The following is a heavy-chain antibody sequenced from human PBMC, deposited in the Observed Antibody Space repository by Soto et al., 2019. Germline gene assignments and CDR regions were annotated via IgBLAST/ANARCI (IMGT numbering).Heavy chain of an antibody. CDR3: ARNRIGSSWHREYFQH. V-gene: IGHV3-7*03. D-gene: IGHD6-13*01. CDR1: GFTFSSYW. Sequence: EVQLVESGGGLVQPGGSLRLSCAASGFTFSSYWMSWVRQAPGKRLEWVANIKHDGSEKYYVDSVEGRFTISRDNGKTSLYLQMSSLRAEDTAVYYCARNRIGSSWHREYFQHWGQGTLVNVSS. J-gene: IGHJ1*01. CDR2: IKHDGSEK.